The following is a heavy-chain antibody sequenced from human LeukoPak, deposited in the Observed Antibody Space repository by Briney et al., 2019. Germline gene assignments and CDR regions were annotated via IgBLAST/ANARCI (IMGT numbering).Heavy chain of an antibody. CDR1: GFTFSSYG. V-gene: IGHV3-23*01. CDR2: ISGSGGST. D-gene: IGHD4/OR15-4a*01. CDR3: ARRAGAYSHPYDY. Sequence: QPGGSLRLSCAASGFTFSSYGMSWVRQAPGKGLEWVSAISGSGGSTYYADSVKGRFTISRDNSKNTLYLQMNSLRADDTAVYYCARRAGAYSHPYDYWGQGTLVTVSS. J-gene: IGHJ4*02.